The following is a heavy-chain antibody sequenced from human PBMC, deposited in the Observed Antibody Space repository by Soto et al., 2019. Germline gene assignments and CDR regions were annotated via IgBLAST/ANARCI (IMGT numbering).Heavy chain of an antibody. V-gene: IGHV3-30*18. D-gene: IGHD6-19*01. Sequence: WGSLRLSCVASGFTFRSYGIHCVRQAPCKGLEWVAVVSSDGLTTYYADSVKGRFTISRDNSKNTLYLQMDSLRPEDTAVYYCAKEIAVAGDLDYWGHGTLVTVSS. J-gene: IGHJ4*01. CDR2: VSSDGLTT. CDR3: AKEIAVAGDLDY. CDR1: GFTFRSYG.